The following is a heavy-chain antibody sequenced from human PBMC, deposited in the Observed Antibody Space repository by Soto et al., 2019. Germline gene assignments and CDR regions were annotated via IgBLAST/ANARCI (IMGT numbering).Heavy chain of an antibody. D-gene: IGHD3-9*01. CDR3: ARPNVLRYFDWTHALDI. J-gene: IGHJ3*02. V-gene: IGHV1-2*04. CDR1: GYTFTGYY. Sequence: ASVKVSCKASGYTFTGYYMHWVRQAPGQGLEWMGWINPNSGGTNYAQKFQGWVTMTRDTSISTAYMELSRLRSDDTAVYYCARPNVLRYFDWTHALDIWGQGTMVTVSS. CDR2: INPNSGGT.